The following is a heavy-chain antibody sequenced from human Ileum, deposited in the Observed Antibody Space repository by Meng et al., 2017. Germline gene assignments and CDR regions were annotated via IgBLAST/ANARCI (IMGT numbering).Heavy chain of an antibody. CDR1: GGSGCSNIAA. J-gene: IGHJ4*02. V-gene: IGHV6-1*01. Sequence: QVWLQRSGPGVVKRSLTLSLSCAVCGGSGCSNIAAWNWIRQSPLGGLEWLGRTYYRSKWYSEYAVSVKSRISITPDTSKNQFSLQMNSVTPEDTAVYYCASGSGSLDYWGPGTLVTVSS. CDR2: TYYRSKWYS. D-gene: IGHD3-3*01. CDR3: ASGSGSLDY.